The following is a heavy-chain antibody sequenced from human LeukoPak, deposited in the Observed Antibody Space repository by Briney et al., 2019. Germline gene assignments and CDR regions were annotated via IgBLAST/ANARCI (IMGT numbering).Heavy chain of an antibody. D-gene: IGHD3-22*01. CDR2: INWNGGTT. Sequence: GGSLRLSCAASGFTFNDYGMSWVRQGPGKGLEWVYGINWNGGTTGYADSVRGRFTISRDNAKNSLYLQMNSLRAEDTALYYCARDKHYYDSSNYVWGQGTLVTVSS. V-gene: IGHV3-20*04. J-gene: IGHJ4*02. CDR3: ARDKHYYDSSNYV. CDR1: GFTFNDYG.